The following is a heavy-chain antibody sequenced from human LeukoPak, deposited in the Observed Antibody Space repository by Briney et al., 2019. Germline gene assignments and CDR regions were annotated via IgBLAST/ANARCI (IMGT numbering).Heavy chain of an antibody. Sequence: PSETLSLTCTVSGYSISSGGYYWSWIRQPPGKGLEWIGYIYHSGSTYYNPSLKSRVTISVDRSKNQFSLKLSSVTAADTAVYYCARAPADYFDYWGQGTLVTVSS. CDR1: GYSISSGGYY. CDR3: ARAPADYFDY. J-gene: IGHJ4*02. V-gene: IGHV4-30-2*01. CDR2: IYHSGST.